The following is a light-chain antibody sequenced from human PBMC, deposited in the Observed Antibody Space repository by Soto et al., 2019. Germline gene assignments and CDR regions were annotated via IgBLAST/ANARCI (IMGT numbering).Light chain of an antibody. Sequence: DIQMTQSPSTLSVSVGDRVTITCRASQSINSWLAWYQQKPGKAPHILIYDASTLENGVPARFSASGSGTAFTLIISSLQPDDFATYYCQQYTSSSGTFGQGTKVEI. V-gene: IGKV1-5*01. CDR1: QSINSW. J-gene: IGKJ1*01. CDR2: DAS. CDR3: QQYTSSSGT.